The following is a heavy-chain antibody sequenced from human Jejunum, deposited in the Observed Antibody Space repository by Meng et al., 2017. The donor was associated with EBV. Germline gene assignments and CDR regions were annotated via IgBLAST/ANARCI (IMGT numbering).Heavy chain of an antibody. J-gene: IGHJ4*02. D-gene: IGHD3-22*01. CDR2: IYHSGST. V-gene: IGHV4-4*02. Sequence: QVQLQESGPGLVKPSGXLSLTCXASGGPISSSDWWTWVRQPPGKGLKWIGEIYHSGSTNYNPSLKSRVTISVDKSKNQFSLKLISVTAADTAMYYCARTTIYFDSSGYSYTSFDFWGQGTLVTVSS. CDR1: GGPISSSDW. CDR3: ARTTIYFDSSGYSYTSFDF.